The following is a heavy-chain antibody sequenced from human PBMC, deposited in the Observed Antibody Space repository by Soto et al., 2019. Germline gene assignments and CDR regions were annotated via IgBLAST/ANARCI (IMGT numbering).Heavy chain of an antibody. CDR3: TLTAKAAHNWFDP. Sequence: ASVKVSCKASGYTFTSYYMHWVRQAPGQGLEWMGIINPSGGSTSYAQKFQGRVTMTRDTSTSTVYMELSSLRSEDTAVYYCTLTAKAAHNWFDPWGQGTLVTVSS. D-gene: IGHD6-25*01. CDR1: GYTFTSYY. J-gene: IGHJ5*02. CDR2: INPSGGST. V-gene: IGHV1-46*01.